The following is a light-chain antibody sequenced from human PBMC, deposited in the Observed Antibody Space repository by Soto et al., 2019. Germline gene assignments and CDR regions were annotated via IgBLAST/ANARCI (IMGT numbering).Light chain of an antibody. Sequence: DIQMTQSPSSLSASVGNRVTITCQASQDIATYLNWYQQKPGKAPNLLIYDASSLESGVPARFSGSGSGTEFTLTISSLQPDDFATYYCQQYNSYYTFGQGTRLEIK. V-gene: IGKV1-5*01. J-gene: IGKJ5*01. CDR1: QDIATY. CDR3: QQYNSYYT. CDR2: DAS.